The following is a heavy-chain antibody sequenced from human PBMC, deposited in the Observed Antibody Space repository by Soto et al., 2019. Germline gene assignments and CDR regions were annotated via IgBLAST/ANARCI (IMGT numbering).Heavy chain of an antibody. CDR1: GFTFSSYE. CDR2: ISSSGSTI. CDR3: ARDTAPRIQLWLNEKGYYYYGMDV. V-gene: IGHV3-48*03. D-gene: IGHD5-18*01. Sequence: EVQLVESGGGLVQPGGSLRLSCAASGFTFSSYEMNWVRQAPGKGLEWVSYISSSGSTIYYADSVKGRFTISRDNAKNSLYLQMNSLRAEDTAVYYCARDTAPRIQLWLNEKGYYYYGMDVWGQGTTVTVSS. J-gene: IGHJ6*02.